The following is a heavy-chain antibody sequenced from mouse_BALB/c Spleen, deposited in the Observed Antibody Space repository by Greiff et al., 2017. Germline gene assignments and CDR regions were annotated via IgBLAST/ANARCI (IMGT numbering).Heavy chain of an antibody. CDR1: GFTFSDYY. Sequence: EVKLVESGGGLVKPGGSLKLSCAASGFTFSDYYMYWVRQTPEKRLEWVATISDGGSYTYYPDSVKGRFTISRDNAKNNLYLQMSSLKSEDTAMYCCARGLWPFAMDYWGQGTSVTVSS. CDR2: ISDGGSYT. V-gene: IGHV5-4*02. CDR3: ARGLWPFAMDY. J-gene: IGHJ4*01. D-gene: IGHD1-1*02.